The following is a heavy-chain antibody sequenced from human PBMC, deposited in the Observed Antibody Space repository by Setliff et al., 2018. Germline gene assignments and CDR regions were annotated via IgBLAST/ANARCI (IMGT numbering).Heavy chain of an antibody. J-gene: IGHJ6*03. CDR1: GGSIISHY. CDR2: IYYSGTT. V-gene: IGHV4-59*11. Sequence: SETLSLTCTVSGGSIISHYWNWIRQTPGKGLEWIGYIYYSGTTNYNPSLKSRVTISVDTSKNHFSLRLSSVTAADTAVYYCARGRGYYYYMDVWGEGTTVTVSS. CDR3: ARGRGYYYYMDV.